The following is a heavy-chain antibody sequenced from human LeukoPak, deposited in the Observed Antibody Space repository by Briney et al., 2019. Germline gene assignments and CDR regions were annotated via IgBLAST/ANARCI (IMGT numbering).Heavy chain of an antibody. J-gene: IGHJ4*02. Sequence: PSETLSLTCTVSGGSISSYYWSWIRQPPGKGLEWIGSMYHSGSTYYNPSLKSRVTISVDTSKSQFSLKLSPVTAADTAVYSCAREMRSPRGGFDYWDQGTRVTVSS. CDR2: MYHSGST. CDR1: GGSISSYY. CDR3: AREMRSPRGGFDY. D-gene: IGHD3-10*01. V-gene: IGHV4-59*12.